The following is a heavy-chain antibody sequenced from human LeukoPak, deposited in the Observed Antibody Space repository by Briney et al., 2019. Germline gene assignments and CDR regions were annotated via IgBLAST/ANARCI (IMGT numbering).Heavy chain of an antibody. Sequence: ASVKVSCKASGYTFTSYGISWVRQAPGQGLEWMGWISAYNGNTNYAQKFQGRVTITTDESTSTAYMELSSLRSEDTAVYYCAREGKYSSSSDAFDIWGQGTMVTVSS. D-gene: IGHD6-6*01. V-gene: IGHV1-18*01. J-gene: IGHJ3*02. CDR3: AREGKYSSSSDAFDI. CDR1: GYTFTSYG. CDR2: ISAYNGNT.